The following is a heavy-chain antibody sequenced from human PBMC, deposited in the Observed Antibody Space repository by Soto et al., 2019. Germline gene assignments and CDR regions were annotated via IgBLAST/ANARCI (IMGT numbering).Heavy chain of an antibody. Sequence: GASVKVSCKASGYTFTSYGIRWVRQAPGQGLEWMGWISAYNGNTNYAQKLQSRVTMTTDTSTSTAYMELRSLRSYDTAVYYCAGDSSSWSNWFDPWGQGTLVTVSS. V-gene: IGHV1-18*01. D-gene: IGHD6-13*01. J-gene: IGHJ5*02. CDR1: GYTFTSYG. CDR2: ISAYNGNT. CDR3: AGDSSSWSNWFDP.